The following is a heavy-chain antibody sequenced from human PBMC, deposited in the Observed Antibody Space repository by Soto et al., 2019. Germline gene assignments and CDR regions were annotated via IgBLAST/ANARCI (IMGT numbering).Heavy chain of an antibody. Sequence: GGSLRLSCVASAFSSHHHAIHWVRQGPGKGLEWVSGIHWNNGATGYADSVKGRFTIFKDNVKNSVYLQMNSLRTDDTAFYYCTEDILPGGADVWGQGTTVTVS. CDR3: TEDILPGGADV. J-gene: IGHJ6*02. D-gene: IGHD3-16*01. CDR1: AFSSHHHA. CDR2: IHWNNGAT. V-gene: IGHV3-9*02.